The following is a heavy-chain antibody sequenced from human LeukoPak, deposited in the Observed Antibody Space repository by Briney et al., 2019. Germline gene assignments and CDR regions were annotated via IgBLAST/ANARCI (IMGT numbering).Heavy chain of an antibody. CDR3: ARGLDSSGLYYFDY. CDR1: GYTFTNYD. CDR2: ITSSSSYI. D-gene: IGHD6-19*01. V-gene: IGHV3-21*01. J-gene: IGHJ4*02. Sequence: GASVKVSCKAAGYTFTNYDINWVRQAPGKGLEWVSSITSSSSYIYYADSVKGRFTISRDNAKNSLYLQMNSLRAEDTAVYYCARGLDSSGLYYFDYWGQGTLVTVSS.